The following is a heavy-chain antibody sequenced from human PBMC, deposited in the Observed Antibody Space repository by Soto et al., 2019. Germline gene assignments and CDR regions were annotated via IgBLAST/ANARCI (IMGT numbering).Heavy chain of an antibody. J-gene: IGHJ4*02. CDR1: GFTFSDYY. CDR2: ISSRSRYI. D-gene: IGHD6-13*01. CDR3: ARAFFQQQVVPFDY. Sequence: QVQLVESGGGLVKPRGSLRLSCAASGFTFSDYYMSWIRQAPGKGLEWVSYISSRSRYINYADSVKGRFTISRDNAKNSRYLQMNSLRAEDTAVYYCARAFFQQQVVPFDYWGQGTLVTVSA. V-gene: IGHV3-11*05.